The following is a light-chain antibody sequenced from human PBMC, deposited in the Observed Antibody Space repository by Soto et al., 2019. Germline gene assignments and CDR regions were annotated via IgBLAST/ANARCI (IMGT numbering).Light chain of an antibody. V-gene: IGKV1-39*01. Sequence: DIQMTQSPSSLSAVVGDRVTITCRTSQSIRSYLNWYQQKSGKAPKLLISAASNLQSGVPSRFSGSGSGTDFTFTISSLQPEDVATYYCQHSHSTPRITFGQGTRLQIK. CDR2: AAS. CDR1: QSIRSY. J-gene: IGKJ5*01. CDR3: QHSHSTPRIT.